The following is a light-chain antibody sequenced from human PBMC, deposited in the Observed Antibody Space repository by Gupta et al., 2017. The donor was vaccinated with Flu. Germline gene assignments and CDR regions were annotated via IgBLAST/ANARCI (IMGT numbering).Light chain of an antibody. V-gene: IGLV1-40*01. J-gene: IGLJ2*01. CDR2: GNS. CDR3: QYYDSSLSGSV. CDR1: SSNIGAGYD. Sequence: QSVLTQPPSVSGAPGQRVTISCTGRSSNIGAGYDVHWYQQLPGTAPKLLIYGNSNRPSGVPDRFSGSKSGTSAYLAITGLQAEDEADYYCQYYDSSLSGSVFGGGTKLTVL.